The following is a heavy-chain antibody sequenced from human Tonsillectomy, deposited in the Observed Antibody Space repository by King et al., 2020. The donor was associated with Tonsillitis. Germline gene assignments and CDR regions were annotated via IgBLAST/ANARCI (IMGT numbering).Heavy chain of an antibody. CDR3: TNLHKPGEGED. J-gene: IGHJ4*02. D-gene: IGHD3-10*01. CDR1: GFTFSSAW. CDR2: IKNKAAGEST. Sequence: EVQLVESGGDLVKPGGSLRLSCAASGFTFSSAWLSWVRQAPGKGLEWVGRIKNKAAGESTDYAAPVKVRFTISRDNSNSILYLQMNSLKTEDTAVYYCTNLHKPGEGEDWGQVTLVTVSS. V-gene: IGHV3-15*01.